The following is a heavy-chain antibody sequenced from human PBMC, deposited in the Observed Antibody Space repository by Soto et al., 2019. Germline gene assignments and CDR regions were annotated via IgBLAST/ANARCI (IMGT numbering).Heavy chain of an antibody. V-gene: IGHV3-23*01. CDR2: ISASSSSS. Sequence: GGSLRLSCAASGFSFSSYAMGWVRQAPGKGLEWVSTISASSSSSYHPDSVKGRFAISRDNSKNTLYLQMNSLRAEDTAVYYCAKGYAYFDYWGLGTLVTVSS. D-gene: IGHD2-15*01. J-gene: IGHJ4*02. CDR1: GFSFSSYA. CDR3: AKGYAYFDY.